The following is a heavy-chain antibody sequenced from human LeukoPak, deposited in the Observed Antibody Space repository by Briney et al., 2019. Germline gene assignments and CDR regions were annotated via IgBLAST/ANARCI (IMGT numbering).Heavy chain of an antibody. CDR3: AKVMKGSERLTMVRGVIIKTAGLYYMDV. CDR2: INYSGGST. V-gene: IGHV3-23*01. D-gene: IGHD3-10*01. CDR1: GFTFSNDP. Sequence: GGSLRLSCAASGFTFSNDPMSWVRQTPGKGLEWVSTINYSGGSTNYADSVKGRFTISRDNSKNTVYLQMNSLRAEDTAVYYCAKVMKGSERLTMVRGVIIKTAGLYYMDVWGKGTTVTVSS. J-gene: IGHJ6*03.